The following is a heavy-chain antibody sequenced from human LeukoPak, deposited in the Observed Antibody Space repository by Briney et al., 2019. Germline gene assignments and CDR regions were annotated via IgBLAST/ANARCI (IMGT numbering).Heavy chain of an antibody. D-gene: IGHD6-19*01. CDR1: GFTFSNYY. CDR3: ARDTIGQQWLVPY. V-gene: IGHV3-11*04. CDR2: ISSSGSTI. J-gene: IGHJ4*02. Sequence: GGSLRLSCAASGFTFSNYYMSWIRQAPGKGLEWVSYISSSGSTIYYADSVKGRFTISRDNAKNSLYLQMNSLRAEDTAVYYCARDTIGQQWLVPYWGQGTLVTVSS.